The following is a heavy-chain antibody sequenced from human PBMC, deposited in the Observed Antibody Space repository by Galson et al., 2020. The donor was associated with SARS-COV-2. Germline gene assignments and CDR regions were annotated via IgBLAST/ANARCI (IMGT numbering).Heavy chain of an antibody. V-gene: IGHV4-34*01. J-gene: IGHJ2*01. CDR1: GGSFSDYY. CDR3: ARDALAPGDGDYWYLDL. D-gene: IGHD2-21*01. CDR2: VSHSGST. Sequence: SQTLSLTCAVYGGSFSDYYWTWIRQPPGRGLEWIGEVSHSGSTNYNPSLKSRVTISVDPSKRQISLQLTSVTAADTALYYCARDALAPGDGDYWYLDLWGRGTVVTVSS.